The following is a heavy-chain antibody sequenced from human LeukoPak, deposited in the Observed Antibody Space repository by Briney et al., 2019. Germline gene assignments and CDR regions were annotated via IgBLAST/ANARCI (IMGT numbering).Heavy chain of an antibody. CDR3: TTGGLGLDY. Sequence: GGSLRLSCAASGFTFRDAWMSWVRQAPGKGLECVGRIKSKSGGGTTDYAAPVKGRFTISRDDSKNTLYLQMNSLKTEDTAVYYCTTGGLGLDYWGQGTLVTVSS. CDR2: IKSKSGGGTT. J-gene: IGHJ4*02. D-gene: IGHD1-26*01. V-gene: IGHV3-15*01. CDR1: GFTFRDAW.